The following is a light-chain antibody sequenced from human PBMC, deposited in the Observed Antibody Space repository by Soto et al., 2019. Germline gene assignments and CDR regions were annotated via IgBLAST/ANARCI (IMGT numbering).Light chain of an antibody. J-gene: IGKJ1*01. Sequence: EIVMTQSPVTLSVSPGARATLSCRASQGIKNYLAWFQQKPGQAPRLLVYGASTRATTIPARFSGSGSGTEFTLSISSLQSEDFAVYYCQQYNNWPPCTLGQGTKVDIK. V-gene: IGKV3-15*01. CDR1: QGIKNY. CDR2: GAS. CDR3: QQYNNWPPCT.